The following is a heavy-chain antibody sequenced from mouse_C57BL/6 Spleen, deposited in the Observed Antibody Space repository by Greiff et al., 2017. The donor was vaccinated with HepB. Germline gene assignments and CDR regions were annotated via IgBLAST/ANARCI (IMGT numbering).Heavy chain of an antibody. D-gene: IGHD1-1*01. J-gene: IGHJ3*01. CDR2: IDPETGGT. Sequence: QVQLKQSGAELVRPGASVTLSCKASGYTFTDYEMHWVKQTPVHGLEWIGAIDPETGGTAYNQKFKGKAILTADKSSSTAYMELRSLTSEDSAVYYCTRGPYGSSWGWFAYWGQGTLVTVSA. CDR1: GYTFTDYE. V-gene: IGHV1-15*01. CDR3: TRGPYGSSWGWFAY.